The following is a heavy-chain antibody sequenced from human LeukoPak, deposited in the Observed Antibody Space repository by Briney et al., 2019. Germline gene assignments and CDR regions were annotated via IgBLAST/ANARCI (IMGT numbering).Heavy chain of an antibody. V-gene: IGHV1-69*13. CDR2: IIPIFGTA. Sequence: GASVKVSCKASGYTFTSYDFNWVRQATGQRPEWMGGIIPIFGTANYAQKFQGRVTITADESTSTAYMELSSLRSEDTAVYYCARDPEAAWYFDLWGRGTLVTVSS. J-gene: IGHJ2*01. CDR1: GYTFTSYD. CDR3: ARDPEAAWYFDL.